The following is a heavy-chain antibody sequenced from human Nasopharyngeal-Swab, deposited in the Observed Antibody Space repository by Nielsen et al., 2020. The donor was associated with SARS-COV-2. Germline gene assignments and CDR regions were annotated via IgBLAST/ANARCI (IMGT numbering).Heavy chain of an antibody. CDR3: ARVEEYYYGSGSLSDN. CDR2: ISSSGSHK. D-gene: IGHD3-10*01. J-gene: IGHJ4*02. V-gene: IGHV3-21*01. Sequence: GESLKISCAASGFTFSSYSMNWVRQAPGKGLEWVSFISSSGSHKYYADSMKGRFTISRDNAKSSLYLQLSSLRAEDTAVYYCARVEEYYYGSGSLSDNWGQGTLVTVSS. CDR1: GFTFSSYS.